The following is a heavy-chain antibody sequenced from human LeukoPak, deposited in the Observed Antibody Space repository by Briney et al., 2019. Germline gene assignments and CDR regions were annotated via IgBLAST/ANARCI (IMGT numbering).Heavy chain of an antibody. Sequence: GASVKVSCKASGYTFTGYYMHWVRQAPGQGLEWMGWINPNSGGTNYAQKFQGRVTMTRDTSISTAYMELSRLRSDDTAVYYCARDLGDGYNLREGAFDIWGQGTMVTVSS. V-gene: IGHV1-2*02. D-gene: IGHD5-24*01. CDR1: GYTFTGYY. CDR3: ARDLGDGYNLREGAFDI. CDR2: INPNSGGT. J-gene: IGHJ3*02.